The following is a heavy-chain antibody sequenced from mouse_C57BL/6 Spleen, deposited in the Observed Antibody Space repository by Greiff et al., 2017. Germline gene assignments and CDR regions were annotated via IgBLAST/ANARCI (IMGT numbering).Heavy chain of an antibody. Sequence: SGAELVRPGASVTLSCKASGYTFTDYEMHWVKQTPVHGLEWIGAIDPETGGTAYNQKFKGKAILTADKSSSTAYMELRSLTSEDSAVYYCTRFLLLRSYFDYWGQGTTLTVSS. CDR2: IDPETGGT. V-gene: IGHV1-15*01. CDR1: GYTFTDYE. J-gene: IGHJ2*01. D-gene: IGHD1-1*01. CDR3: TRFLLLRSYFDY.